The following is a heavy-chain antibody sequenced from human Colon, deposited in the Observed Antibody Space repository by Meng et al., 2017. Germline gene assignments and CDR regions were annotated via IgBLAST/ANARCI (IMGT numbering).Heavy chain of an antibody. D-gene: IGHD4-17*01. CDR3: ARDTLYGTDY. CDR2: MSDSGTT. J-gene: IGHJ4*02. Sequence: QVHPHESGPGLVRPSDDLSLVCTGSGGSIKSGGYHWSWVRQHPGKGPEYIGFMSDSGTTDYNPSLRSRVSISEIGSSKNQFSLTLRSVTAADTATYFCARDTLYGTDYWGQGVLVTVSS. V-gene: IGHV4-31*03. CDR1: GGSIKSGGYH.